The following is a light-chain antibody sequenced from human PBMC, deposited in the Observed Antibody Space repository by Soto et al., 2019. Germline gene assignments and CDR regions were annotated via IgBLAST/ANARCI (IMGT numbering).Light chain of an antibody. CDR2: EVN. Sequence: QSALTQPPSASGSPGQSVAISCTGISSDVGSYNYVSWYQRHPGKAPKLMIYEVNKRPSGVPDRFSGSKSGNTASLTVSGLQAEDEDDYYCSLHVGGSDNVVFGGGTKLTVL. J-gene: IGLJ3*02. CDR3: SLHVGGSDNVV. CDR1: SSDVGSYNY. V-gene: IGLV2-8*01.